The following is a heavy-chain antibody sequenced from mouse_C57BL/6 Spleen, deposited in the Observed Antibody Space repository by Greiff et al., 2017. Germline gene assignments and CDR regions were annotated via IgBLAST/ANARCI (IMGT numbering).Heavy chain of an antibody. D-gene: IGHD2-4*01. CDR3: ARQGLRRGTAWFAY. V-gene: IGHV5-6*02. Sequence: EVKLVESGGDLVKPGGSLKLSCAASGFTFSSYGMSWVRQTPDKRLAWVATISSGGSYTYYPDSVKGRFPISRDNAKNTLYLQMSSLKSEDTAMYYCARQGLRRGTAWFAYWGQGTLVTVSA. J-gene: IGHJ3*01. CDR2: ISSGGSYT. CDR1: GFTFSSYG.